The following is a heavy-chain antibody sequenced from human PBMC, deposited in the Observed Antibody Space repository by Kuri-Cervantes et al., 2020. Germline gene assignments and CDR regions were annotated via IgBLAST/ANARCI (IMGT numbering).Heavy chain of an antibody. CDR2: ISYDGSNK. CDR1: GFTFSSYG. Sequence: GESLKISCAASGFTFSSYGMHWVRQAPGKGLEWVAVISYDGSNKYYADSVEGRFTISRDNSKNTLYLQMNSLRAEDTAVHYCARVRFGDYANDYWGQGTLVTVSS. V-gene: IGHV3-30*03. CDR3: ARVRFGDYANDY. J-gene: IGHJ4*02. D-gene: IGHD3-10*01.